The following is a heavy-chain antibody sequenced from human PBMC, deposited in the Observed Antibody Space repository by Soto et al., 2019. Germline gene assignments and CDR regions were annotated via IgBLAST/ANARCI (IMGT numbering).Heavy chain of an antibody. V-gene: IGHV1-3*01. Sequence: ASVKVSCKASGYTFTSYAMHWVRQAPGQRLEWMGWINAGNGNTKYSQKFQGRVTITRDTSASTAYMELSSLRSEDTAVYYCASREYGDYGGFLDYYYGMDVWGKGTTVPVSS. D-gene: IGHD4-17*01. J-gene: IGHJ6*04. CDR1: GYTFTSYA. CDR2: INAGNGNT. CDR3: ASREYGDYGGFLDYYYGMDV.